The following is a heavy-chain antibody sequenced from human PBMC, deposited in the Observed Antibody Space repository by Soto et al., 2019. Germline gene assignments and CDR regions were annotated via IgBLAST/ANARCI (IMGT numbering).Heavy chain of an antibody. V-gene: IGHV4-4*07. CDR1: GGSISSYY. CDR3: ARDAPRRSGYPYFDY. CDR2: IYTSGST. D-gene: IGHD3-3*01. J-gene: IGHJ4*02. Sequence: PSETLSLTCTVSGGSISSYYWSWIRQPAGKGLEWIGRIYTSGSTNYNPSLRSRVTMSVDTSKNQFSLKLSSVTAADTAVYYCARDAPRRSGYPYFDYWGQGTLVTVSS.